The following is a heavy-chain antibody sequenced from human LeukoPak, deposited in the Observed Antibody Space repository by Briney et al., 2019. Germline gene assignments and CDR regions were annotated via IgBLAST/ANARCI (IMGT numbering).Heavy chain of an antibody. CDR1: GYTFTSYG. Sequence: SVKVSCKASGYTFTSYGISWVRQAPGQGLEWMGRIIPIFGIANYAQKFQGRVTITADKSTSTAYMELSSLGSEDTAVYYCARYCSSTSCYTWDYYYGMDVWGQGTTVTVSS. CDR3: ARYCSSTSCYTWDYYYGMDV. D-gene: IGHD2-2*02. J-gene: IGHJ6*02. CDR2: IIPIFGIA. V-gene: IGHV1-69*04.